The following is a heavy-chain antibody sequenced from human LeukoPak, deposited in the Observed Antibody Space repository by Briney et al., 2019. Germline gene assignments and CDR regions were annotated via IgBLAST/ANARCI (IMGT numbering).Heavy chain of an antibody. D-gene: IGHD2-15*01. CDR1: GFTVSSNY. CDR2: IFSGGST. V-gene: IGHV3-53*01. CDR3: ARYVAYYYYMDV. Sequence: GGSLRLSCAASGFTVSSNYMSWARQAPGKGLEWVSVIFSGGSTYYADSVKGRFTISRDNSKNTLYLQMNSLRAEDTAVYYCARYVAYYYYMDVWGKGTTVTVSS. J-gene: IGHJ6*03.